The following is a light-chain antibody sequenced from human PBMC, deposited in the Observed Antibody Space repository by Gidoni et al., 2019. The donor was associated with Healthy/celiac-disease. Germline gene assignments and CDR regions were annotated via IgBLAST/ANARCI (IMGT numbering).Light chain of an antibody. CDR3: QQRSNWPPLT. V-gene: IGKV3-11*01. CDR1: QSVSSY. Sequence: EIVLTQSPATLSLSPGERATLSCRASQSVSSYLAWYQQNPVPAPSLLIYDASNRATGIPSRFSGSGSGTDFTLTIRSLEPEDFAVYYCQQRSNWPPLTFGGGTKVEIK. J-gene: IGKJ4*01. CDR2: DAS.